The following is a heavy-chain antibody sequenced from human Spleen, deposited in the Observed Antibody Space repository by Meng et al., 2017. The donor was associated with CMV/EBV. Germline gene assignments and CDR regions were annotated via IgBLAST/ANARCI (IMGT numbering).Heavy chain of an antibody. CDR3: ASLYSSSSPIDY. J-gene: IGHJ4*02. Sequence: SVKVSCKASGGTFSSYAISWVRQAPGQGLDWMGGIIPIFGTANYAQKFQGRVTITTDESTSTAYMELSSLRSEDTAVYNCASLYSSSSPIDYWGQGTLVTVSS. V-gene: IGHV1-69*05. CDR2: IIPIFGTA. D-gene: IGHD6-6*01. CDR1: GGTFSSYA.